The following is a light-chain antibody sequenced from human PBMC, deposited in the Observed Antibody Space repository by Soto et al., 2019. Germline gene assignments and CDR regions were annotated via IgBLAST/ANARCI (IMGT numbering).Light chain of an antibody. Sequence: DIQMTQSPSSLSASVGDRVTFTCRASRDITNHLAWYQQKPGKVPKLLIYASSTLQSGVPSRFSGSGSGTDLTLTIGSLQPEDVATYFCLTYNSGLWTFGQGTKVEIK. J-gene: IGKJ1*01. CDR3: LTYNSGLWT. CDR1: RDITNH. V-gene: IGKV1-27*01. CDR2: ASS.